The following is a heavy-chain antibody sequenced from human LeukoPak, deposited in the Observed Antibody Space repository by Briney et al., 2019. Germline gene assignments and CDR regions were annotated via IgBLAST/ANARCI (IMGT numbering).Heavy chain of an antibody. V-gene: IGHV3-7*03. J-gene: IGHJ4*02. Sequence: GGSLRLSCAASGFTFSSYWMSWVRQAPGKGLEWVANIKQDGSEKYYVDSVRGRFTISRDNAKNSLYLQMNSLRAEDMALYYCAKEGSSWSTFDYWGQGTLVTVSS. CDR2: IKQDGSEK. CDR1: GFTFSSYW. D-gene: IGHD6-13*01. CDR3: AKEGSSWSTFDY.